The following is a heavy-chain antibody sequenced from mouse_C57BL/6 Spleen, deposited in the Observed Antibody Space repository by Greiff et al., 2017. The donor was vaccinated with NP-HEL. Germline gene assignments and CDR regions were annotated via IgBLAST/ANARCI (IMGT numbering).Heavy chain of an antibody. CDR2: ISSGSSTI. J-gene: IGHJ2*01. V-gene: IGHV5-17*01. CDR3: ARRAITTVVFDY. Sequence: EVKLMESGGGLVKPGGSLKLSCAASGFTFSDYGMHWVRQAPEKGLEWVAYISSGSSTIYYADTVKGRFTISRDNAKNTLFLQMTSLRSEDTAMYYCARRAITTVVFDYWGQGTTLTVSS. D-gene: IGHD1-1*01. CDR1: GFTFSDYG.